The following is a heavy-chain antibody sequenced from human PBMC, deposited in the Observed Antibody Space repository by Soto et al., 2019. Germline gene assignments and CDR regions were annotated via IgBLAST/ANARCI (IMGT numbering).Heavy chain of an antibody. J-gene: IGHJ6*02. CDR3: ATGIAVAGTAYYYYGMDV. Sequence: ASVKVSCKASGYTFTSYAMHWVRQAPGQRLEWMGWINAGNGNTKYSQKFQGRVTITRDTSASTAYMELSSLRSEDTAVYYCATGIAVAGTAYYYYGMDVRGQGTTVTVPS. CDR1: GYTFTSYA. CDR2: INAGNGNT. D-gene: IGHD6-19*01. V-gene: IGHV1-3*01.